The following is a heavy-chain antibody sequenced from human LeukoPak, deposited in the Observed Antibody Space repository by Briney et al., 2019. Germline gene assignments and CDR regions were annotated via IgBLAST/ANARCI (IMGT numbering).Heavy chain of an antibody. V-gene: IGHV3-23*01. CDR2: ISGSGGST. CDR3: AKAAGYCSSTSCLGNWFDP. D-gene: IGHD2-2*01. J-gene: IGHJ5*02. CDR1: GFTFSSYA. Sequence: GGSLRLSCAASGFTFSSYAMSWVRQAPGKGLEWVSAISGSGGSTYYADSVKGRFTISRDNSKSTLYLQMNSLRAEDTAVYYCAKAAGYCSSTSCLGNWFDPWGQGTLVTVSS.